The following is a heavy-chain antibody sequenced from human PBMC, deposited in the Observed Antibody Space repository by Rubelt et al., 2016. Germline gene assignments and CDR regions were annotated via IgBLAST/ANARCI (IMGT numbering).Heavy chain of an antibody. CDR1: GGSFSGYY. V-gene: IGHV4-34*01. CDR3: ARMGRVVAARNYYYYMDV. CDR2: INHSGST. D-gene: IGHD2-15*01. J-gene: IGHJ6*03. Sequence: QVQLQQWGAGLLKPSETLSLTCAVYGGSFSGYYWSWIRQPPGKGLEWIGEINHSGSTNYNPSLKSGVTISVDTCKNQFSLKLSSVTAADTAVYYCARMGRVVAARNYYYYMDVWGKGTTVTVSS.